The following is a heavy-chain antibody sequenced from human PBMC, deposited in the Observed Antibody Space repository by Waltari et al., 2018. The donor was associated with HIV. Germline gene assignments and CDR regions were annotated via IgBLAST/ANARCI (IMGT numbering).Heavy chain of an antibody. Sequence: QVQLQESGPGLVKPSETLSLTCTVSVGSISTYYWTWIRQPPGKGLEWIVYIHHTGSTNYNPSLKSRVTISVDTSKNQFSLNLNSVTAADTAVYYCAREPYNSAWGDAFDVWGQGTVVTVSS. CDR2: IHHTGST. J-gene: IGHJ3*01. V-gene: IGHV4-59*01. D-gene: IGHD6-19*01. CDR3: AREPYNSAWGDAFDV. CDR1: VGSISTYY.